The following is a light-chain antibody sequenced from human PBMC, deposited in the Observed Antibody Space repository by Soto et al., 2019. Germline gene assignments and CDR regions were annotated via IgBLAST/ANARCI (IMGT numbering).Light chain of an antibody. CDR1: QYMSSW. J-gene: IGKJ2*01. Sequence: DILMTQSPSTLSASVGDRVTITCRASQYMSSWLAWYQEKPGKAPKLLIYQASILESAAPSRFSGSASATEVTLTISSLQPDDFATYYCQQYYTYPYTFGQGTKLEIQ. V-gene: IGKV1-5*03. CDR2: QAS. CDR3: QQYYTYPYT.